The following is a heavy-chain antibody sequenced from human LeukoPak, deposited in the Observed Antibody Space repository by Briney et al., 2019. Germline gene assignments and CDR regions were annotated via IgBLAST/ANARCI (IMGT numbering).Heavy chain of an antibody. J-gene: IGHJ4*02. V-gene: IGHV4-4*09. D-gene: IGHD1-26*01. CDR3: ARLGSYHDF. CDR1: GASISNYY. Sequence: SETLSLTCTVSGASISNYYWSWIRETPEKGLEWMGHIHTSGESRYYPSLKSRLTMSIDASRNQLSLKLTSVTAADTAVYFCARLGSYHDFWGQGALVTVSS. CDR2: IHTSGES.